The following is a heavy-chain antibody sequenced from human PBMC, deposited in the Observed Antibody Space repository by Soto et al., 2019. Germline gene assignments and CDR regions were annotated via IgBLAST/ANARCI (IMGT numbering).Heavy chain of an antibody. J-gene: IGHJ4*02. D-gene: IGHD4-17*01. CDR3: ATRAPIDGDTY. V-gene: IGHV4-4*02. CDR1: GDSISSPTW. Sequence: QVQLQESGPGLVKPSETLSLTCDVSGDSISSPTWWTWVRQPPGKGLEWIGDVYHSGSTKYNSSLKSRVTISVDKSKHQFSLTLTSVTAASTAVYYCATRAPIDGDTYWGQGTLVTVSS. CDR2: VYHSGST.